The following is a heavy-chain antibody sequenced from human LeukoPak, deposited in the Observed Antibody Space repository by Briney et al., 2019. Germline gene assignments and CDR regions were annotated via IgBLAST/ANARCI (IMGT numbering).Heavy chain of an antibody. CDR1: GFTFSSYS. Sequence: GGSLRLSCAASGFTFSSYSMKWVRQAPGKGLEGVSSISSSSIYIYYADSVKGRFTISRDNAKNSLYLQMNSLRAEDTAVYYCARADYDILTGYANFDYWGQGTLVTVSS. V-gene: IGHV3-21*01. J-gene: IGHJ4*02. D-gene: IGHD3-9*01. CDR3: ARADYDILTGYANFDY. CDR2: ISSSSIYI.